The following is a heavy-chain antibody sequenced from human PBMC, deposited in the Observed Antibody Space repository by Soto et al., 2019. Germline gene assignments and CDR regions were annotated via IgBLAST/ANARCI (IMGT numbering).Heavy chain of an antibody. J-gene: IGHJ4*02. CDR3: ARSGGKYYYDSSGYYDY. Sequence: SVKVSCKASVVTFSSYAINWVRQAPGQGLEWMGGIIPFVGTANYAQKFQGRVTITADESTRTAYMELSSLKSEDTALYYCARSGGKYYYDSSGYYDYWGQGTLVTVSS. CDR2: IIPFVGTA. V-gene: IGHV1-69*13. CDR1: VVTFSSYA. D-gene: IGHD3-22*01.